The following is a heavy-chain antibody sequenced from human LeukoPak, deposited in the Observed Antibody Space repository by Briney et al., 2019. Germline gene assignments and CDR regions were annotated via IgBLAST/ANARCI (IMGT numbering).Heavy chain of an antibody. J-gene: IGHJ5*02. CDR3: ASISRAITPSYGGFSFDP. CDR1: GFTFSDYY. CDR2: ISRSGSTI. Sequence: PGGSLRLSCAASGFTFSDYYMSWIRQAPGKGLEWVSYISRSGSTIYYADSVKGRFTISRDNAKNSLYLQMNSLRAEDTAVYYCASISRAITPSYGGFSFDPWGQGTLVTVSS. D-gene: IGHD3-16*01. V-gene: IGHV3-11*04.